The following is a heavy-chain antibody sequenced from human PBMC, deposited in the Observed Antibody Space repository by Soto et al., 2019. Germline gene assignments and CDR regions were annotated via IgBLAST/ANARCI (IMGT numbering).Heavy chain of an antibody. D-gene: IGHD2-8*02. CDR1: GYTFTSYA. V-gene: IGHV1-3*05. J-gene: IGHJ5*02. CDR2: INTGNGDT. CDR3: ARDLPGTGWYDH. Sequence: QVQLVQSGAEEKKPGASVKLSCKASGYTFTSYAIHWVRQAPGQRLEWMGWINTGNGDTEYSQSVQGRVTITSDTPATTAYMELSSLSSADTAVYYCARDLPGTGWYDHWGQGTLVTVSS.